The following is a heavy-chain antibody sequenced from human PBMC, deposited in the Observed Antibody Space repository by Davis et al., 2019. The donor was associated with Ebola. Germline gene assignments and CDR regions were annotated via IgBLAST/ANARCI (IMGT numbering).Heavy chain of an antibody. J-gene: IGHJ4*02. D-gene: IGHD3-3*01. Sequence: ASVKVSCKASGYTFTGYYMHWVRQAPGQGLEWMGWINPNSGGTNYAQKFQGRVTMTRDTSISTAYMELSRLRSDDTAVYYCARVGEYDFWSGYYRTQELDYWGQGTLVTVSS. CDR2: INPNSGGT. CDR3: ARVGEYDFWSGYYRTQELDY. CDR1: GYTFTGYY. V-gene: IGHV1-2*02.